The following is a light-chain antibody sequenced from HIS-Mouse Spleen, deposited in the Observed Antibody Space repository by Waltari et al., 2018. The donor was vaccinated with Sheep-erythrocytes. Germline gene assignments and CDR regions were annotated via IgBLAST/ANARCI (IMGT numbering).Light chain of an antibody. CDR3: QQYNSYPLT. CDR2: KAS. CDR1: QSISSW. Sequence: DIQMTQSPSTLSASVGDRVTITCRASQSISSWLAWYKQKPGKAPKLLIYKASSLESGVPSRFSGSGSETEFTLTISSLQPDDFATYYCQQYNSYPLTFGGGTKVEIK. V-gene: IGKV1-5*03. J-gene: IGKJ4*01.